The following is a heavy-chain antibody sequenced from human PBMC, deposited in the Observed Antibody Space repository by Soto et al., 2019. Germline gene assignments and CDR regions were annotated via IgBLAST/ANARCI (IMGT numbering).Heavy chain of an antibody. Sequence: EMQLSESGGNLVQPGGSLRLSCAASGFTFFNYAMSWVRQAQGKGLEWVSSISGSGGETHYADSVKGRFTISRDNSKNTLYLQMNSLRVEDTAVYYCAQMTSGSGWYGAVDYWGQGTLVTVSS. CDR3: AQMTSGSGWYGAVDY. V-gene: IGHV3-23*01. J-gene: IGHJ4*02. D-gene: IGHD6-19*01. CDR2: ISGSGGET. CDR1: GFTFFNYA.